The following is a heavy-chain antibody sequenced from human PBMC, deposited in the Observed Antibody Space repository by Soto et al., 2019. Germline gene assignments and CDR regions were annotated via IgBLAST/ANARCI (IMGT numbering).Heavy chain of an antibody. J-gene: IGHJ4*02. CDR2: IIPIFGTA. Sequence: SVKVSFKASGGTFSSYAISWVRQAPGQGLEWMGGIIPIFGTANYAQKFQGRVTITADESTSTAYMELSSLRSEDTAVYYCARDSHYYGSGSYFYWGQGTLVTVSS. CDR3: ARDSHYYGSGSYFY. V-gene: IGHV1-69*13. CDR1: GGTFSSYA. D-gene: IGHD3-10*01.